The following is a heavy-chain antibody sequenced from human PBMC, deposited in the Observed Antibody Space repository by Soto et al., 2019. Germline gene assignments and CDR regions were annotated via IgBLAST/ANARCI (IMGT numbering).Heavy chain of an antibody. V-gene: IGHV5-10-1*01. CDR3: AGGKEFEGTGPRVWFDR. J-gene: IGHJ5*02. D-gene: IGHD3-16*01. CDR2: IDPSDSYT. CDR1: GYSFTSYW. Sequence: PGESLKISCKGSGYSFTSYWISWVRQMPGKGLEWMGRIDPSDSYTNYSPSFQGHVTISADKSISTAYLQWSSLKASDTAMYYCAGGKEFEGTGPRVWFDRRGKGTRVTVSS.